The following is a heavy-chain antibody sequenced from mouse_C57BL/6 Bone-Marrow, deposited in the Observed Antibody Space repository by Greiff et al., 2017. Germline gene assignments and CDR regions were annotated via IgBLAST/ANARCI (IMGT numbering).Heavy chain of an antibody. CDR2: INPNNGGT. V-gene: IGHV1-26*01. Sequence: VQLQQSGPELVKPGASVKISCKASGYTFTDYYMNWVKQSHGKSLEWIGDINPNNGGTSYNQKFKGKATLTVDKSSSTDYMELRSLTSEDSAVYYCARDYYGSSPFDYWGQGTTLTVSS. CDR1: GYTFTDYY. D-gene: IGHD1-1*01. CDR3: ARDYYGSSPFDY. J-gene: IGHJ2*01.